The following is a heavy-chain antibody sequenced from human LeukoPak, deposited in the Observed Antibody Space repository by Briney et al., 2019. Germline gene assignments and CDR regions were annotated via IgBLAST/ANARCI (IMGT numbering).Heavy chain of an antibody. Sequence: ASVKVSCKASVYTFTSYYMHWVRQAPGQGLEWMGIINPSGCSTNYAQKFQGRVTMTRDTSTSTVYMDVNRQRSEGRARSFFARFYSSSWDYWGQGTLVTVSS. CDR1: VYTFTSYY. D-gene: IGHD6-13*01. CDR3: ARFYSSSWDY. J-gene: IGHJ4*02. V-gene: IGHV1-46*01. CDR2: INPSGCST.